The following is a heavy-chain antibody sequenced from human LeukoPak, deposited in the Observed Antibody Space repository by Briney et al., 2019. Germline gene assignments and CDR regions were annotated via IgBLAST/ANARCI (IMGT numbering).Heavy chain of an antibody. V-gene: IGHV4-59*01. CDR1: GGSITSYY. CDR3: ARGALVVVAANYFDY. J-gene: IGHJ4*02. D-gene: IGHD2-15*01. Sequence: PSETLSLTCTVSGGSITSYYWSWIRQPPGKGLEWIGYIYYSGNTNYNPSLKSRVTISVDTSKNQFSLKLSSVTAADTAVYYCARGALVVVAANYFDYWGQGTLVTVSS. CDR2: IYYSGNT.